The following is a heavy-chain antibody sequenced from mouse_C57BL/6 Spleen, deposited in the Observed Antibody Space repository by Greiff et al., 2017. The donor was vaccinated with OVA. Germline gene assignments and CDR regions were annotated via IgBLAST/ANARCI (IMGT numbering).Heavy chain of an antibody. CDR1: GYTFTDYN. Sequence: EVQLQQSGPELVKPGASVKIPCKASGYTFTDYNMDWVKQSHGKSLEWIGDINPNNGGTIYNQKFKGKATLTVDKSSSTAYMELRSLTSEDTAVYYCARSEGGSSYWYFDVWGTGTTVTVSS. D-gene: IGHD1-1*01. J-gene: IGHJ1*03. CDR2: INPNNGGT. CDR3: ARSEGGSSYWYFDV. V-gene: IGHV1-18*01.